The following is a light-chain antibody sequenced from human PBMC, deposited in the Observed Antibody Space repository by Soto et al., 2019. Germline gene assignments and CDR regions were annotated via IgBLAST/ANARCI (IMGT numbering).Light chain of an antibody. Sequence: QSALTQPASVSGSPGQSITISCTGTSSDVGAYDYVSWYQQHPDKAPKLIIFVVSNRPSGVSSRFSGSKSGNTASLTISGLQAEDEADYYCSLYTSSDTPYVFGTGTKLTVL. CDR3: SLYTSSDTPYV. CDR1: SSDVGAYDY. V-gene: IGLV2-14*01. CDR2: VVS. J-gene: IGLJ1*01.